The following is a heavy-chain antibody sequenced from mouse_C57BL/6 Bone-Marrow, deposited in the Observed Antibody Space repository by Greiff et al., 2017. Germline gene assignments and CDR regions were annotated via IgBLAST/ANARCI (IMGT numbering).Heavy chain of an antibody. CDR3: ARRDYYGSSYRFAY. D-gene: IGHD1-1*01. CDR2: FYPRSGNT. Sequence: LVESGAELARPGASVKLSCKASGYTFTSYGISWVKQRTGQGLEWIGEFYPRSGNTYYNEKFKGKATLTADKSSSTAYMELRSLTSEDSAVYFCARRDYYGSSYRFAYWSQGTLVSVSA. J-gene: IGHJ3*01. V-gene: IGHV1-81*01. CDR1: GYTFTSYG.